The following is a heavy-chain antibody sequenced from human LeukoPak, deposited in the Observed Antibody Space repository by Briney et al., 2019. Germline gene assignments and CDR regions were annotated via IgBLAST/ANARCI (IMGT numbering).Heavy chain of an antibody. J-gene: IGHJ4*02. CDR3: AKAEGGWESLPSDY. D-gene: IGHD1-26*01. V-gene: IGHV3-9*01. CDR1: GFTFDDYA. CDR2: ISWNSGNI. Sequence: GGSLRLSCAASGFTFDDYAMHWVRQAPGKGLEGVSGISWNSGNIGYADSVRGRFTISRDNAKNSLYLQMNSPRSEDTALYYCAKAEGGWESLPSDYWGQGTLVTVSS.